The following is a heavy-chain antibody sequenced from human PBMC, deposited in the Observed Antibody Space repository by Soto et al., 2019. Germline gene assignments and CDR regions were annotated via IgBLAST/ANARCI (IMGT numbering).Heavy chain of an antibody. Sequence: QVQLQESGPGLVKPSGTLSLTCAVSGDSSSSSNWWSWVRQPPGKGLEWIGEIYHSGSTNYNPSLKSRVTISLDKSKNQFSLNLSSVTAADTAVYYCAREGGSTWYIVYWGQGTLVTVSS. V-gene: IGHV4-4*02. J-gene: IGHJ4*02. CDR3: AREGGSTWYIVY. D-gene: IGHD6-13*01. CDR2: IYHSGST. CDR1: GDSSSSSNW.